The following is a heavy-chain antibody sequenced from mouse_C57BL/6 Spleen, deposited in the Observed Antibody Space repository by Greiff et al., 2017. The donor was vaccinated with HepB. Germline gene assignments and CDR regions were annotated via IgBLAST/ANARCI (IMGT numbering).Heavy chain of an antibody. CDR1: GYTFTSYW. Sequence: QVQLQQPGAELVKPGASVKLSCKASGYTFTSYWMQWVKQRPGQGLEWIGEIDPSDSYTNYNQKFKGKATLTVDTASSTAYMQLSSLTSEDSAVYYCARGGKEDWYFDVWGTGTTVTVSS. V-gene: IGHV1-50*01. J-gene: IGHJ1*03. D-gene: IGHD1-1*02. CDR3: ARGGKEDWYFDV. CDR2: IDPSDSYT.